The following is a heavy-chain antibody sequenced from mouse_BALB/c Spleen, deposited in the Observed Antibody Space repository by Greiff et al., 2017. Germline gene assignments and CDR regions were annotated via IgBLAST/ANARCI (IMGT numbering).Heavy chain of an antibody. D-gene: IGHD2-10*01. Sequence: VKLVESGAELVKPGASVKLSCKASGYTFTSYYMYWVKQRPGQGLEWIGEINPSNGGTNFNEKFKSKATLTVDKSSSTAYMRLSSLTSEDSAVYYCTRSAYYVYAMDYWGQGTSVTVSS. CDR2: INPSNGGT. CDR3: TRSAYYVYAMDY. CDR1: GYTFTSYY. J-gene: IGHJ4*01. V-gene: IGHV1S81*02.